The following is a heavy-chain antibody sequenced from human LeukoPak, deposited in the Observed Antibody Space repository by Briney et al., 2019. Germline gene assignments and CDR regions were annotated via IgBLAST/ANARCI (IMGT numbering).Heavy chain of an antibody. CDR2: ISSSGSTI. D-gene: IGHD4-17*01. CDR1: GFTFSSYA. CDR3: ARWGDYGDYGAFDI. Sequence: GGSLRLSCAASGFTFSSYAMNWVRQAPGKGLEWVSYISSSGSTIYYADSVKGRFTISRDNAKNSLYLQMNSLRAEDTAVYYCARWGDYGDYGAFDIWGQGTMVTVSS. J-gene: IGHJ3*02. V-gene: IGHV3-48*03.